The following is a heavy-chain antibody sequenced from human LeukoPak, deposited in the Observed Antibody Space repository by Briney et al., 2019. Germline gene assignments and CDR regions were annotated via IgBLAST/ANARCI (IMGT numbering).Heavy chain of an antibody. CDR2: IYYSGST. CDR1: GGSISSSSYY. V-gene: IGHV4-39*01. D-gene: IGHD5-24*01. J-gene: IGHJ4*02. CDR3: ARGGYNYVADY. Sequence: TSETLSLTCTVSGGSISSSSYYWGWIRQPPGKGLEWIGSIYYSGSTYYNPSLKSRVTISVDTSKNQFSLKLSSVTAADTAVYYCARGGYNYVADYWGQGTLVTVSS.